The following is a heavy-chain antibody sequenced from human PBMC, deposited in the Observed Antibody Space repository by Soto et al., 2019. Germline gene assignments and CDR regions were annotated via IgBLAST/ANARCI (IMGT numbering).Heavy chain of an antibody. CDR3: ARDRWRFYFDSSGPNDY. CDR2: INWNGGST. D-gene: IGHD3-22*01. J-gene: IGHJ4*02. Sequence: PGGSLRLSCAASGFTFDDYGMSWVRQTPGKGLEWVSGINWNGGSTGYADSVKGRFTISRDNAKNSLYLQMNSLRAEDTALYYCARDRWRFYFDSSGPNDYWGQGTLVTVSS. CDR1: GFTFDDYG. V-gene: IGHV3-20*04.